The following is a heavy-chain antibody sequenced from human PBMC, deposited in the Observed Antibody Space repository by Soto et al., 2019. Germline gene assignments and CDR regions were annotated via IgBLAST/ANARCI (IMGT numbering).Heavy chain of an antibody. CDR3: AKTPSKDSPYYFDY. V-gene: IGHV3-23*01. Sequence: HPVGSLRLSCAASGFTFSSYAMSWVRQAPGKGLEWVSAISGSGGSTYYADSVKGRFTISRDNSKNTLYLQMNSLRAEDTAVYYCAKTPSKDSPYYFDYWGQGTLVTVSS. CDR2: ISGSGGST. J-gene: IGHJ4*02. CDR1: GFTFSSYA.